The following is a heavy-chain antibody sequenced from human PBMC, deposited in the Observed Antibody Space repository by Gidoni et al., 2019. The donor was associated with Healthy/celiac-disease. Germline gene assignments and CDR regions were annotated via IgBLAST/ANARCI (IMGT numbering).Heavy chain of an antibody. CDR3: AKGEGERFLEWLLPGYWFDP. J-gene: IGHJ5*02. CDR2: MRGSGGST. Sequence: EVQLLESGGVLGQPGGSLRLSCAASGFTFSSSAMIWVRQAPGKGLESVSAMRGSGGSTYYADPVKGRFTISRDNSKNTLYLQRNSLRAEDTAVYYCAKGEGERFLEWLLPGYWFDPWGQGTLVTVSS. CDR1: GFTFSSSA. V-gene: IGHV3-23*01. D-gene: IGHD3-3*01.